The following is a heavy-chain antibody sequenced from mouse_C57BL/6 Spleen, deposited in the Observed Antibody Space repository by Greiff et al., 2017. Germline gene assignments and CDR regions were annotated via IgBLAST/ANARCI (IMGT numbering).Heavy chain of an antibody. CDR3: ARSGSSGLYAMDY. CDR2: INPSDGGT. Sequence: QVQLQQPGPELVKPGASVKLSCKASGYNFTSYWMHWVKQRPGQGLEWIGNINPSDGGTNYNEKFKSKATLTVDKSSSKAYMQRSSLPSEDSAVYYCARSGSSGLYAMDYWGQGTSVTVSS. J-gene: IGHJ4*01. V-gene: IGHV1-53*01. D-gene: IGHD3-2*02. CDR1: GYNFTSYW.